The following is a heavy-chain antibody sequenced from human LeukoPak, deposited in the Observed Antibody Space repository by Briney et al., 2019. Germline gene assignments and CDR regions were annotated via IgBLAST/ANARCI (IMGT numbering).Heavy chain of an antibody. J-gene: IGHJ4*02. D-gene: IGHD3-16*01. CDR2: IYPGDSDT. Sequence: AESMQISSKGSGYSFTSYWIGWVRQMPGKGLEWMGIIYPGDSDTRYSPSFQGQVTISADKSISTAYLQWSSLKASDTAMYYCARRPRPYGGVDYWGQGTLVTVSS. V-gene: IGHV5-51*01. CDR1: GYSFTSYW. CDR3: ARRPRPYGGVDY.